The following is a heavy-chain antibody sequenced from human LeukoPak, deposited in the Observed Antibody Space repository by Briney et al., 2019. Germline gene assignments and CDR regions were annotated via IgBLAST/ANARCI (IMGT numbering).Heavy chain of an antibody. V-gene: IGHV3-7*01. J-gene: IGHJ4*02. Sequence: GGSLRLSCAASRFTFSSSWMSWVRQAPGKGLEWVANINQDGSEKYYVDSVKGRLTISRDNAKNSLYLQMNSLRAKDTAVYYCARGQDWGQGTLVTVSS. CDR3: ARGQD. CDR2: INQDGSEK. CDR1: RFTFSSSW.